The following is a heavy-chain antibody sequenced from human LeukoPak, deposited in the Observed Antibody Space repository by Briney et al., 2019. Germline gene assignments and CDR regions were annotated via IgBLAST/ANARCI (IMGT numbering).Heavy chain of an antibody. CDR2: IYTSGST. CDR3: ARGGSMDYAFDI. J-gene: IGHJ3*02. D-gene: IGHD2-2*01. V-gene: IGHV4-61*02. Sequence: SQTLSLTCTVPGGSISSGSYYWSWIRQPAGKGLEWIGRIYTSGSTNYNPSLKSRVTISVDTSKNQFSLKLSSVTAADTAVYYCARGGSMDYAFDIWGQGTMVTVSS. CDR1: GGSISSGSYY.